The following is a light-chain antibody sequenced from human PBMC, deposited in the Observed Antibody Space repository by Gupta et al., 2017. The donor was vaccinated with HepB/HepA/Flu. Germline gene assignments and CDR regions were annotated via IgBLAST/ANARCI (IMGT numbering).Light chain of an antibody. CDR1: SSDVGGYNY. CDR2: DDN. V-gene: IGLV2-14*03. CDR3: LSYTTSGTWV. Sequence: SALTKPASVSGSPGQSITISCTGPSSDVGGYNYVSWYRQHPATARKLMIYDDNSRPAGVAIRFSGSKSGNTASLTISGLHSEDEADYYCLSYTTSGTWVFGGGTKLTVL. J-gene: IGLJ3*02.